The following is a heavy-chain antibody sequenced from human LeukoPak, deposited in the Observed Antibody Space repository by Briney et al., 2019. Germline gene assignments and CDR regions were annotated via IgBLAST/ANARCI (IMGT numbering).Heavy chain of an antibody. V-gene: IGHV1-2*02. D-gene: IGHD1-7*01. J-gene: IGHJ4*02. CDR3: ARGGDWNYAHHFDY. Sequence: ASVKVSCKASVYTFTGYYMHWVRQAPRQGLEWMGWINPNSGGTNYAQKFQGRVTMTRDTSISTAYMELSRLRSDDTAVYYCARGGDWNYAHHFDYWGQGTLVTVSS. CDR1: VYTFTGYY. CDR2: INPNSGGT.